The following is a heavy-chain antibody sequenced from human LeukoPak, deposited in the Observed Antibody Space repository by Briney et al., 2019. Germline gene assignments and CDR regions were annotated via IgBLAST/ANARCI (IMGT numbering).Heavy chain of an antibody. V-gene: IGHV4-59*01. J-gene: IGHJ4*02. CDR2: IYYSGST. D-gene: IGHD4-17*01. CDR3: ARSYGDVYYFDY. Sequence: SETLSLTCPVSGGSISSYYWSWIRQPPGKGLEWIGYIYYSGSTNYNPSLKSRVTISVDTSKNQFSLKLSSVTAADTAVYYCARSYGDVYYFDYWGQGTLVTVSS. CDR1: GGSISSYY.